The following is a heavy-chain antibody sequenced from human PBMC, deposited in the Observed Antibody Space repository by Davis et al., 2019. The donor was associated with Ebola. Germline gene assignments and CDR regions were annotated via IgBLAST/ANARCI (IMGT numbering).Heavy chain of an antibody. J-gene: IGHJ6*04. CDR1: GDSVSINTAG. D-gene: IGHD6-19*01. CDR3: VRGWLRTGMDV. V-gene: IGHV6-1*01. CDR2: TYYNSDWYN. Sequence: PSEPLSPTCAIPGDSVSINTAGWYWIRQSPSRGLEWLGRTYYNSDWYNDYAVSVKGRITISPDTSKNQVSLHLHSVTPEDTAVYYCVRGWLRTGMDVWGKGTTVIVSS.